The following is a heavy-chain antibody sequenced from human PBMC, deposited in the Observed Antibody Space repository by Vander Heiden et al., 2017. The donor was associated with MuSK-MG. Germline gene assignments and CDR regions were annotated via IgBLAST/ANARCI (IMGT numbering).Heavy chain of an antibody. Sequence: QVQLKQWGAGLLKPSETLSLTCAVYGGSFNGYHWSWIRQSPGKGPEWIGEINHSGSSNYNPSLKSRITISVDTSKNQFSLKVRSLTAADTAVYYCAGREGFWEWLSRFDPWGQGTPVTVSS. CDR2: INHSGSS. CDR1: GGSFNGYH. J-gene: IGHJ5*02. CDR3: AGREGFWEWLSRFDP. V-gene: IGHV4-34*01. D-gene: IGHD3-3*01.